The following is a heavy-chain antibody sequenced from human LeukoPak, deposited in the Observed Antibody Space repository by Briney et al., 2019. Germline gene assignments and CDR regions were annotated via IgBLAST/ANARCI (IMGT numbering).Heavy chain of an antibody. Sequence: KSSETLSLTCTVSAASITGRSFFWGWIRQPPGKGLEWIASISYSGNTYYNPSLKSRVTISADTSKNQFSLKLSSVTAADTAVYYCARDRHYDSSGSFDYWGQGTLVTVSS. CDR2: ISYSGNT. V-gene: IGHV4-39*07. CDR1: AASITGRSFF. CDR3: ARDRHYDSSGSFDY. D-gene: IGHD3-22*01. J-gene: IGHJ4*02.